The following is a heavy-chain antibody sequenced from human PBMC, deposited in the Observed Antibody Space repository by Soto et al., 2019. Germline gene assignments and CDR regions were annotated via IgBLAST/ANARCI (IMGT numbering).Heavy chain of an antibody. J-gene: IGHJ5*02. CDR2: VYYSGST. D-gene: IGHD5-18*01. V-gene: IGHV4-39*01. CDR1: GGSISSSGYY. CDR3: VSRYGLASPNWFDP. Sequence: QSLTCTVSGGSISSSGYYWGWIRQPPGKGLEWIGSVYYSGSTFYNPSLKSRVTTSVDTSKNQFSLKLSSVTAADTAVYYCVSRYGLASPNWFDPWGQGTLVTVSS.